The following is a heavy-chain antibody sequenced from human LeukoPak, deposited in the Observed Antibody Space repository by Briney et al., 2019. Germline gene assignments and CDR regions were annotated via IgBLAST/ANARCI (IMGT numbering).Heavy chain of an antibody. Sequence: GGSLRLSCTASGFTVSSSYMTWVRQAPGKGLHWVSLIYGGGDIFYSDSVKGRFTISRRNSENTLYLQMNNLRAEDTAVYYCARVGVGTVAGNYFDDWGQGTLVTVSS. V-gene: IGHV3-53*04. CDR2: IYGGGDI. D-gene: IGHD6-19*01. CDR3: ARVGVGTVAGNYFDD. J-gene: IGHJ4*02. CDR1: GFTVSSSY.